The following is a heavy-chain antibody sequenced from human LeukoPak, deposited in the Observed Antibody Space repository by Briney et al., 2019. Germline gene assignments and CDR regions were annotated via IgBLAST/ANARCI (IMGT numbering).Heavy chain of an antibody. Sequence: PSETLSLTCTVSGGSISSGGYYWSWIRQHPGKGLEWIGYIYYSGSTYYNPSLKSRVTISVDTSKNQFSLKLSSVTAADTAVYYWARGGNGYLFDYWGQGTLVTVSS. J-gene: IGHJ4*02. CDR2: IYYSGST. CDR1: GGSISSGGYY. D-gene: IGHD4-23*01. CDR3: ARGGNGYLFDY. V-gene: IGHV4-31*03.